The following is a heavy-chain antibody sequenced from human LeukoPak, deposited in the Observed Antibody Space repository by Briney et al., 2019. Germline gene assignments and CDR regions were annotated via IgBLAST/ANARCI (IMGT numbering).Heavy chain of an antibody. J-gene: IGHJ4*02. CDR3: ARDQPTAFSGYYSPFDY. V-gene: IGHV3-66*01. Sequence: GGSLRLSCAASGFTVSSNYMSWVRQAPGKGLEWVSVIYSGGSTYYADSVKGRFTISRDNSKNTLYLQMNSLRAEDTAVYYCARDQPTAFSGYYSPFDYWGQGTLVTVSS. CDR1: GFTVSSNY. D-gene: IGHD3-22*01. CDR2: IYSGGST.